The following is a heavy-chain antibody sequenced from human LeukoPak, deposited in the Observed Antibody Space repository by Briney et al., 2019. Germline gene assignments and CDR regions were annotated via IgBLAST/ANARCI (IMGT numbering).Heavy chain of an antibody. CDR3: AKALRGTHDAFDI. CDR1: GFTVSSNS. J-gene: IGHJ3*02. CDR2: IYSGTI. V-gene: IGHV3-53*01. Sequence: GGSLRLSCTVSGFTVSSNSMSWVRQAPGKGLEWVSFIYSGTIHYSDSVKGRFTISRDNSKDTLYLQMSSLRVEDTAIYYCAKALRGTHDAFDIWGQGTMVTVSS. D-gene: IGHD3-16*01.